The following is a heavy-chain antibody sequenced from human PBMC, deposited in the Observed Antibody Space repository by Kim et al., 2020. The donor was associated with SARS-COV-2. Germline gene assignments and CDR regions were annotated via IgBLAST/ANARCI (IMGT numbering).Heavy chain of an antibody. J-gene: IGHJ6*02. V-gene: IGHV4-34*01. D-gene: IGHD3-16*02. CDR3: ARGLYVWGSYRLAHYGMDV. Sequence: SRVTISVDTSKNQFSLKLTSVTAADTAVYYCARGLYVWGSYRLAHYGMDVWGQGTTVTVSS.